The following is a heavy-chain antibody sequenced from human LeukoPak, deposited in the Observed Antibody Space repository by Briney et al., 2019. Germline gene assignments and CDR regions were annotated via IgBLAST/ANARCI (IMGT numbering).Heavy chain of an antibody. CDR2: IIPIFGTA. D-gene: IGHD4-23*01. CDR3: ARESLTTVVTSDY. V-gene: IGHV1-69*13. Sequence: SVKVSCKASAGTFSSYAISWVRQAPGQGLAWMGGIIPIFGTANYAQKFQGRVTITADESTSTAYMELSSLRSEDTAVYYCARESLTTVVTSDYWGQGTLVTVSS. J-gene: IGHJ4*02. CDR1: AGTFSSYA.